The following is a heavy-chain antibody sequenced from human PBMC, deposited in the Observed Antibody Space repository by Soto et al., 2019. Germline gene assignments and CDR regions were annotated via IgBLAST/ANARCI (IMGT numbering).Heavy chain of an antibody. CDR2: ISSSGSTI. Sequence: GGPLRLSWAASGFTFSSYEMNWVRQAAGKWLEWVSYISSSGSTIYYADSVKGRFTISRDNAKNSLYLQMNSLRAEDTDVYYCARTQSGFDYWGQGTLVTVSS. CDR3: ARTQSGFDY. D-gene: IGHD1-26*01. J-gene: IGHJ4*02. V-gene: IGHV3-48*03. CDR1: GFTFSSYE.